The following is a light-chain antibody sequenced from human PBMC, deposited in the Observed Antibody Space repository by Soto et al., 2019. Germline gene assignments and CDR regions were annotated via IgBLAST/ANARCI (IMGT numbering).Light chain of an antibody. CDR1: QSIDTA. CDR2: RAS. Sequence: DIQMTQSPSTLSASVGDRVTITCRASQSIDTALAWYQQRPGKAPNLLIYRASNLESGVPSRFSGSGSGTEFTLAISSLQPDDFATYYCQQVYSFPHTFGQGTKLEV. V-gene: IGKV1-5*03. J-gene: IGKJ2*01. CDR3: QQVYSFPHT.